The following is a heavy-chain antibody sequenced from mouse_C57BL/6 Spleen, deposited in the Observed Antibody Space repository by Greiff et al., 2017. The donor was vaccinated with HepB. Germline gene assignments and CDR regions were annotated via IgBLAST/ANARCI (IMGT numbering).Heavy chain of an antibody. D-gene: IGHD1-1*01. CDR3: ARHTVEGYFDV. Sequence: EVQLVESGGDLVKPGGSLKLSCAASGFTFSSYGMSWVRQTPDKRLEWVATISSGGSYTYYPDSVKGRFTISRDKAKNTLYLQMSSLKSEDTAMYYCARHTVEGYFDVWGPGTAVTVSS. CDR2: ISSGGSYT. J-gene: IGHJ1*01. CDR1: GFTFSSYG. V-gene: IGHV5-6*01.